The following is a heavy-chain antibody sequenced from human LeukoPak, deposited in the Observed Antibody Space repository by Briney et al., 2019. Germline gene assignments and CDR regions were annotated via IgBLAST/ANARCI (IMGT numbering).Heavy chain of an antibody. CDR1: GGSISSGDYY. CDR3: ARGTITMIAADVEYFQH. D-gene: IGHD3-22*01. Sequence: PSQTLSLTCTVSGGSISSGDYYWSWIRQPPGKGLEWIGYIYYSGSTYYNPSLKSRVTISVDTSKNQFSLKLSSVTAADTAVYYCARGTITMIAADVEYFQHWGQGTLVTVSS. J-gene: IGHJ1*01. V-gene: IGHV4-30-4*01. CDR2: IYYSGST.